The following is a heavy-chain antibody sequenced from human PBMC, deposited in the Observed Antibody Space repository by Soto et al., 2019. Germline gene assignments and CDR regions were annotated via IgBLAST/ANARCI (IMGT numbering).Heavy chain of an antibody. J-gene: IGHJ4*02. CDR2: IYYSGST. D-gene: IGHD2-2*01. CDR3: ARGMVPAASPFDY. Sequence: PSETLYLTCTVSGGSISSGGYYWSWIRRHPGKGLEWIGYIYYSGSTYYNPSLKSRVTISVDTSKNQFSLKLSSVTAADTAVYYCARGMVPAASPFDYWGQGTLVTVSS. V-gene: IGHV4-31*03. CDR1: GGSISSGGYY.